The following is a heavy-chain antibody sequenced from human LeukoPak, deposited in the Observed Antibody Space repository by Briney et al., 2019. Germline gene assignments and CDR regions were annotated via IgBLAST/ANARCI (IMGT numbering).Heavy chain of an antibody. CDR3: AKDWPLYCSSTSCYFQGMDV. CDR2: IRYDGSNK. V-gene: IGHV3-30*02. J-gene: IGHJ6*04. CDR1: GFTFSSYG. D-gene: IGHD2-2*01. Sequence: PGGSLRLSCAASGFTFSSYGMHWVRQAPGKGLEWVAFIRYDGSNKYYADSVKGRFTISRDNSKNTLYLQMNSLRAEDTAVYYCAKDWPLYCSSTSCYFQGMDVWGKGTTVTVSS.